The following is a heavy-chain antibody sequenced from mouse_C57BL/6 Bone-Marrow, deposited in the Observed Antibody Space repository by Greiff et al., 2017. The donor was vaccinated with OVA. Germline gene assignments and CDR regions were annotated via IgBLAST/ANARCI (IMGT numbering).Heavy chain of an antibody. J-gene: IGHJ3*01. CDR2: IDPSDSET. CDR1: GYTFTSYW. D-gene: IGHD1-1*01. Sequence: QVQLKQPGAELVRPGSSVKLSCKASGYTFTSYWMHWVKQRPIQGLEWIGNIDPSDSETHYNQKFKDKATLTVDKSSSTAYMQLSSLTSEDSAVYYCAREDYYGSRAYWGQGTLVTVSA. V-gene: IGHV1-52*01. CDR3: AREDYYGSRAY.